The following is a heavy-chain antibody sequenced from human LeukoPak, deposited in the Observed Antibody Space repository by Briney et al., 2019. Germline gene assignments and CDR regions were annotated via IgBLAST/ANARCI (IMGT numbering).Heavy chain of an antibody. CDR3: ATDRATQYFDY. J-gene: IGHJ4*02. CDR2: IWYDGSNK. CDR1: GFTLSSCN. Sequence: GGSLRLSCAASGFTLSSCNMKWVRQAPDKGLEWVAVIWYDGSNKDYADSVKGRFTVSRDNSRNTLFLQMNSLRVEDTAVYYCATDRATQYFDYWGQGTLVSVPS. V-gene: IGHV3-33*08. D-gene: IGHD2-15*01.